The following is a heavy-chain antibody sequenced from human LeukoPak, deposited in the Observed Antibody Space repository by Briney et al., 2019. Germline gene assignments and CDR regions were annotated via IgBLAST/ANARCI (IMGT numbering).Heavy chain of an antibody. CDR2: SSPYNGNT. D-gene: IGHD4-11*01. J-gene: IGHJ3*02. Sequence: ASVKVSCQASVYTFTNYGITWVRQAPGQGLEWVGWSSPYNGNTDYAQNLQGRVTMTTDTSTTTAYMELRSLRADDTAMYYCAIAGGWAREDYRADAFDIWGQGTMVTVSS. CDR3: AIAGGWAREDYRADAFDI. V-gene: IGHV1-18*01. CDR1: VYTFTNYG.